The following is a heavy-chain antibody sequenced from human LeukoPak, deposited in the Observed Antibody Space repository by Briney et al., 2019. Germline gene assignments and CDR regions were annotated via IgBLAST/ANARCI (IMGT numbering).Heavy chain of an antibody. CDR2: IWSDGTNK. D-gene: IGHD6-13*01. J-gene: IGHJ2*01. V-gene: IGHV3-33*01. CDR3: ARGDSSSSLLWFFDL. CDR1: AFVFSTHA. Sequence: GGSLKLSCAASAFVFSTHAMHWVRQAPGKGLEWVAVIWSDGTNKNYADSVKGRFTISRDNSKNTVYLQMDSLRADDTAVYYCARGDSSSSLLWFFDLWGRGTLVTVSS.